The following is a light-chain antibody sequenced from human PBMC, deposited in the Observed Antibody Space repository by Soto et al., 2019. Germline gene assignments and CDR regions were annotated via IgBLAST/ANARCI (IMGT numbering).Light chain of an antibody. Sequence: EVMLIQSPATLSMSPGEIATLSCRASETVATNLAWYQQKPGQAPRLLISGASTRAAGISDRFRGGGSGTEFTLTITSLRSEDSGTYYCQQYFEWPPMTFGQGTKVEI. CDR2: GAS. J-gene: IGKJ1*01. CDR1: ETVATN. V-gene: IGKV3-15*01. CDR3: QQYFEWPPMT.